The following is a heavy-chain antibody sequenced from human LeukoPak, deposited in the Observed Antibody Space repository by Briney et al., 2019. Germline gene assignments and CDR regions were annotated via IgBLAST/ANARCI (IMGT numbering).Heavy chain of an antibody. CDR2: VLTSGTT. CDR3: ARSGMSWLQLIAFDI. CDR1: GGSINSGSYY. J-gene: IGHJ3*02. D-gene: IGHD5-24*01. V-gene: IGHV4-61*02. Sequence: KPSETLSLTCTVSGGSINSGSYYWSWIRQPAGKGLEWIGRVLTSGTTNYNPSLKSRVSISVDTSKNQFSLKLSSVTAADTAVYYCARSGMSWLQLIAFDIWGQGTMVTVSS.